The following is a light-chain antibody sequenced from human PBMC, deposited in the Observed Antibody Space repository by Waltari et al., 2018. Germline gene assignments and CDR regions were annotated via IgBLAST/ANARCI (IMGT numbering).Light chain of an antibody. CDR1: SSNSGNNS. CDR2: NND. V-gene: IGLV1-44*01. J-gene: IGLJ3*02. CDR3: ASWADSLNGPV. Sequence: QSVVTQPPSASGTPGQTVTISCSGSSSNSGNNSVSWYQQLPGTAPKLLLFNNDQRPSGVPARFSGSKSGTSASLAIRGLQSEDEADYYCASWADSLNGPVFGGGTKLTVL.